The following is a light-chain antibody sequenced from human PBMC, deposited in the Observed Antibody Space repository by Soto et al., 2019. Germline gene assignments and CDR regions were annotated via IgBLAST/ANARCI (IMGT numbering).Light chain of an antibody. V-gene: IGLV2-14*02. CDR1: TSDVGGYDV. J-gene: IGLJ2*01. CDR2: EVN. Sequence: QSALTQPASVSGSPGQSITISCSGTTSDVGGYDVVSWYQQHPGKAPKLMIFEVNQRPSGVSDRFSGSKSGNTASLTISGLQAGDEADYYCCSYTSSSTLFGGGTKLTVL. CDR3: CSYTSSSTL.